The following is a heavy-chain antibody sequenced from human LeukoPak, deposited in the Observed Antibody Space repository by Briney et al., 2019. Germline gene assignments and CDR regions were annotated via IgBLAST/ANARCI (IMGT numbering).Heavy chain of an antibody. CDR3: ARGHCSGGRCYYYYYGMDV. CDR1: GDTFTSYY. CDR2: INPSSGSK. Sequence: ASVKVSCKASGDTFTSYYMHWVRQAPGQGLEWMGIINPSSGSKTYAQRFQGRVTMTRDTSTSTLYMELSSLRSEDTAVYCCARGHCSGGRCYYYYYGMDVWGQGTTVTVSS. V-gene: IGHV1-46*01. J-gene: IGHJ6*02. D-gene: IGHD2-15*01.